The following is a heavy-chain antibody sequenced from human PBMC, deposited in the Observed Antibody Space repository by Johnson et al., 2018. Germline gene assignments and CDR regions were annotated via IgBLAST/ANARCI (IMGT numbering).Heavy chain of an antibody. D-gene: IGHD3-22*01. V-gene: IGHV3-48*01. CDR2: ISSSSSTI. CDR1: GFTFSSYS. CDR3: ARGLTYYYDSSGYACMDV. Sequence: VQLVQSGGGLVQPGGSLRLSCAASGFTFSSYSMNWVRQAPGKGLEWVSYISSSSSTIYYADSVKGRFTISRDNAKTSLYLQRNSLRAEETAVYYWARGLTYYYDSSGYACMDVWGKGTTVTVSS. J-gene: IGHJ6*03.